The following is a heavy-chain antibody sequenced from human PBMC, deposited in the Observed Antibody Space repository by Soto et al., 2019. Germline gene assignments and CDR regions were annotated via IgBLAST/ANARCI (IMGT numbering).Heavy chain of an antibody. CDR1: GFTFTSHS. Sequence: VQLLESGGGLVQPGGSLRLSCAASGFTFTSHSMTWVRQAAGKGLEWVSVISASGDSTFYVDSVKGRFTISRDNSNNTLYLQMNNLGAEDTAVYYCAKAFPEGWTSWGQGTLVTVSS. CDR2: ISASGDST. J-gene: IGHJ5*02. V-gene: IGHV3-23*01. CDR3: AKAFPEGWTS. D-gene: IGHD2-15*01.